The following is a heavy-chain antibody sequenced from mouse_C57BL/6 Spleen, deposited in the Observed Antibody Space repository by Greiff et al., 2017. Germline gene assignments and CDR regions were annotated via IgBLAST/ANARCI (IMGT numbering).Heavy chain of an antibody. CDR1: GYAFSSSW. J-gene: IGHJ2*01. D-gene: IGHD4-1*01. Sequence: VQLQESGPELVKPGASVKISCKASGYAFSSSWMNWVKQRPGKGLEWLGRIYPGDGDTNYNGKFKGKATLTADKSSSTAYMQLSILTSEDSAVYFCARWELTGTWDYWGQGTTLTVSS. V-gene: IGHV1-82*01. CDR3: ARWELTGTWDY. CDR2: IYPGDGDT.